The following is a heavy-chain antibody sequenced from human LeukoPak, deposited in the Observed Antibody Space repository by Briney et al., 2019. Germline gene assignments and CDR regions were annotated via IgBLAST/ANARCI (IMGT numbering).Heavy chain of an antibody. V-gene: IGHV3-21*04. CDR3: ARTLAYYDILTTYYYYYMDV. CDR2: ISSSSSYI. J-gene: IGHJ6*03. D-gene: IGHD3-9*01. Sequence: PGGSLRLSCAASGFTFSSYSMNWVRQAPGKGLEWVSSISSSSSYIYYADSVKGRFTIFRDNSKNTLYLQMNSLRAEDTAVYYCARTLAYYDILTTYYYYYMDVWGKGTTVTVSS. CDR1: GFTFSSYS.